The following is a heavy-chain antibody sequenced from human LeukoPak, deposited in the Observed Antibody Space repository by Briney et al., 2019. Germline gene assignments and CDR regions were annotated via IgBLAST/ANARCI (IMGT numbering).Heavy chain of an antibody. CDR3: ARQTRNSSGLRGNFDF. D-gene: IGHD6-19*01. J-gene: IGHJ4*02. Sequence: PSETLSLTCTVSGGSISSCYWSWFRHPPRKGLEWSGYTYYSGSTNYNPSLKSRVTISVDTSKNQFSLKLSSVTAADTAVYYCARQTRNSSGLRGNFDFWGQGTLVTVSS. V-gene: IGHV4-59*01. CDR1: GGSISSCY. CDR2: TYYSGST.